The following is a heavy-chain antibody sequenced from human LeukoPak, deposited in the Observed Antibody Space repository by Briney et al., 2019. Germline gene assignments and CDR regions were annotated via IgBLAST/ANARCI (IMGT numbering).Heavy chain of an antibody. CDR2: IYDNGNT. J-gene: IGHJ4*02. Sequence: ASETLSLTCTVSGGPLSAYYWTWIRQPPGKGLEWIGYIYDNGNTNYNPSLKSRVTISVDTSKNQISLNLRSVTAADTAVYYRATGETGSTLGGYWGQGTLVTVSS. D-gene: IGHD1-1*01. CDR3: ATGETGSTLGGY. V-gene: IGHV4-59*03. CDR1: GGPLSAYY.